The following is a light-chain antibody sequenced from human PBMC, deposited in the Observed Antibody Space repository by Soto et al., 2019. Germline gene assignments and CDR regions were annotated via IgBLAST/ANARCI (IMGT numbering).Light chain of an antibody. CDR3: SSYVGTNSYV. V-gene: IGLV2-8*01. J-gene: IGLJ1*01. CDR2: EVY. CDR1: SSDVGGYNY. Sequence: LTQPPSASGSPGQSVTISCTGTSSDVGGYNYVSWYQHHPGKAPKLIIYEVYKRPSGVPDRFSGSKSGNTAALTVSGLQAEDEADYYCSSYVGTNSYVFGTGTKSPS.